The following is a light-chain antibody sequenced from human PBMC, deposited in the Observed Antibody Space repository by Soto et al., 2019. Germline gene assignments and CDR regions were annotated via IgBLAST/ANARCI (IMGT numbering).Light chain of an antibody. CDR2: RAS. V-gene: IGKV3-20*01. CDR1: QSVSSNY. CDR3: HPFGNAVWT. Sequence: LWTQAAVRMSVFPGERASLSCRASQSVSSNYLAWYQQKPGQAPKVLIYRASSRASGIPGRFRGSGSGTDLTLTKTGLAGPRFSVCDCHPFGNAVWTFGQGTKVDIK. J-gene: IGKJ1*01.